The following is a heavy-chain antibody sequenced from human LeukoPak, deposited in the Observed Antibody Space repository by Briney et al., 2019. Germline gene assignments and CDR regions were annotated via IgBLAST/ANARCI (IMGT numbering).Heavy chain of an antibody. V-gene: IGHV2-5*02. D-gene: IGHD2-15*01. CDR3: AHRRSYCSGGSCYFEGFDY. J-gene: IGHJ4*02. CDR1: GSSLSTSGVG. Sequence: ESGPTLVNPTQALTLTCTLSGSSLSTSGVGVGWIRQPPGKALEWVALIYWDDVKRCTPSLKSRLTITKDTSKNQVVLTMTDMDPVDTATYYCAHRRSYCSGGSCYFEGFDYWGQGTLVTVSS. CDR2: IYWDDVK.